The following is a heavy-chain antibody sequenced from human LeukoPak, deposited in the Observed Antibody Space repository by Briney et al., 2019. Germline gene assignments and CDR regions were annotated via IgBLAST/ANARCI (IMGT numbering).Heavy chain of an antibody. CDR3: ARAGYSYGEDY. D-gene: IGHD5-18*01. CDR1: GFTFDDYI. V-gene: IGHV3-43*01. CDR2: ISWDGFTT. J-gene: IGHJ4*02. Sequence: GGSLRLSCAASGFTFDDYIMYWVRQAPGKGLEWVSLISWDGFTTYSADSVKGRFTISRHNSKNTLYLQMNSLRAGDTAVYYCARAGYSYGEDYWGQGTLVTVSS.